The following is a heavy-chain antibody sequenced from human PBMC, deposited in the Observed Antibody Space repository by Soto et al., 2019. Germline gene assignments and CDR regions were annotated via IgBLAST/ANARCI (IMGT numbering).Heavy chain of an antibody. D-gene: IGHD5-18*01. CDR3: ARRGTAMTYDY. V-gene: IGHV4-30-4*01. Sequence: PSETLSLTCTVSGGSISSGDYYWSWIRQPPGKGLEWIGYIYYSGSTYYNPSLKSRVTISVDTSKNQFSLKLSSVTAADTAVYYCARRGTAMTYDYWGQGTLVTVSS. J-gene: IGHJ4*02. CDR2: IYYSGST. CDR1: GGSISSGDYY.